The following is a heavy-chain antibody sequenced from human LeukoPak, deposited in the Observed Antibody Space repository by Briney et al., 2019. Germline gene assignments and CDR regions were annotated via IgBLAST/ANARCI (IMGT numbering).Heavy chain of an antibody. D-gene: IGHD4-17*01. CDR1: GGSISSYY. V-gene: IGHV4-59*01. CDR2: IHYSGST. CDR3: ARAMTTVTTCWFDP. J-gene: IGHJ5*02. Sequence: SETLSLTCTVSGGSISSYYWSWIRQPPGKGLEWIGYIHYSGSTNYNSSLKSRVTISVDTSKNQFSLKLSSLTAADTAVYYCARAMTTVTTCWFDPWGQGTLVTVSS.